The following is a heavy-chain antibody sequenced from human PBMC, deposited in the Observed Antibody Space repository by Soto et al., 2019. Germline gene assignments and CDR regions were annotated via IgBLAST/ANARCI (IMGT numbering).Heavy chain of an antibody. J-gene: IGHJ4*02. V-gene: IGHV1-69*02. CDR2: IIPILGIA. Sequence: QVQLVQSGAEVKKPGSSVKVSCKASGGTFSSYTISWVRQAPGQGLEWMGRIIPILGIANYGQKFQGRVTITADKSTSTAYMELSSLRSEDTAVYYCARAYTAMADFGYWGQGTLVTVSS. CDR3: ARAYTAMADFGY. CDR1: GGTFSSYT. D-gene: IGHD5-18*01.